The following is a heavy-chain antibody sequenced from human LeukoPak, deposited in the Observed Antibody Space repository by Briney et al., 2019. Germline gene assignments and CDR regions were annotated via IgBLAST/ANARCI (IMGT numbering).Heavy chain of an antibody. CDR3: AKNYDYYDSSGYYPIDY. CDR1: GFTFSSYG. Sequence: GGSLRLSCAASGFTFSSYGMHWVRQAPGKGLEWVAVISYDGSNKYYADSVKGRFTISRDNSKNTLYLQMNSLRAEDTAVYYCAKNYDYYDSSGYYPIDYWGQGTLVTVSS. V-gene: IGHV3-30*18. D-gene: IGHD3-22*01. CDR2: ISYDGSNK. J-gene: IGHJ4*02.